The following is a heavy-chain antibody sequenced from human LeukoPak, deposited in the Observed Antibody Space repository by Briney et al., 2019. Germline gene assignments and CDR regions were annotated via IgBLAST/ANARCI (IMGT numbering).Heavy chain of an antibody. Sequence: PGGSLRLSCAASGFTFSIYTIHWVRQAPGKGLEWVALISYDGSNKYYGDSVKGRFTISRDNSKNTLYLQMNSLRADDTAVYYCATDSSQDFWGQGTLVTVSS. J-gene: IGHJ4*02. CDR3: ATDSSQDF. D-gene: IGHD3-22*01. CDR1: GFTFSIYT. CDR2: ISYDGSNK. V-gene: IGHV3-30*04.